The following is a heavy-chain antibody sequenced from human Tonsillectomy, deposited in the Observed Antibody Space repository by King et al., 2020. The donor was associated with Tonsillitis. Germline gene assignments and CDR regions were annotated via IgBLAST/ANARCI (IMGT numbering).Heavy chain of an antibody. CDR3: ARAAPIVQDAFDL. D-gene: IGHD2-2*01. CDR1: GGSLYGYY. V-gene: IGHV4-34*01. Sequence: VQLQQWGAGLLKPSETLSLTCGVNGGSLYGYYWSWIRQSPGKGLEWVWEINYSGNSNYNPPLKSRVTMSADTSENQFSLKLSSVTAADTAVYYCARAAPIVQDAFDLWGQGTLVIVSS. J-gene: IGHJ3*01. CDR2: INYSGNS.